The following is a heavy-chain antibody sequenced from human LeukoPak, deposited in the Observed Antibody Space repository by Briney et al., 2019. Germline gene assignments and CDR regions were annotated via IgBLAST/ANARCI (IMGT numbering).Heavy chain of an antibody. CDR3: GRFGYVAGVDL. D-gene: IGHD6-19*01. CDR1: GFTFSSYE. V-gene: IGHV3-7*01. CDR2: INPGGTET. Sequence: GGSLRLSCAASGFTFSSYEMNWVRQAPGTGLEWVANINPGGTETYYVEPVKGRFTISRDNAKNLVYLQMNSLRAEDSAMYHCGRFGYVAGVDLWGQGTLVTVSS. J-gene: IGHJ4*02.